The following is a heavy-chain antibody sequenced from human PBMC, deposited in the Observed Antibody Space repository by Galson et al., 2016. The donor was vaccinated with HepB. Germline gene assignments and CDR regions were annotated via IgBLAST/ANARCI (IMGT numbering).Heavy chain of an antibody. Sequence: QSGAEVKKPGESLKISCKGSGYSFTTHWIGWVRQTPGKGLEWMGVIYPSNSDTRYSPSFQGQVTISADKSVNPAYLQWSSLEASDTAMYYCGSGRGSTAYYDPVRLDYWGQGTLVTVSS. CDR2: IYPSNSDT. CDR1: GYSFTTHW. J-gene: IGHJ4*02. CDR3: GSGRGSTAYYDPVRLDY. V-gene: IGHV5-51*01. D-gene: IGHD5-12*01.